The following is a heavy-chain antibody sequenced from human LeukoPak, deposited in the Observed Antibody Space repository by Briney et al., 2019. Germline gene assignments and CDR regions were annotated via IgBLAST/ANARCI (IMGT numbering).Heavy chain of an antibody. J-gene: IGHJ4*02. Sequence: PGGSLRLSCAASGVTVSSNYISWVRQAPGKGLEWVSVIYSGGSTYYADSVKGRFTISRDNSKNTLYLQMNSLRAEDTAVYYCARDPYGSGSYYNYWGQGTLVTVSS. CDR3: ARDPYGSGSYYNY. CDR2: IYSGGST. D-gene: IGHD3-10*01. V-gene: IGHV3-53*01. CDR1: GVTVSSNY.